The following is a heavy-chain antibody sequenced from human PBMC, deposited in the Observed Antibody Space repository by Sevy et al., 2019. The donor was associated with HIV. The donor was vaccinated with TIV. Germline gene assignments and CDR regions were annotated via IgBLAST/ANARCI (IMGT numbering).Heavy chain of an antibody. V-gene: IGHV3-30-3*01. CDR3: VRTAGLTGSYEY. Sequence: GGSLRLSCAASGFTFTNFPMHWVRQAPGRGLEWVAIISFNGNHEFYADSVKGRFTISRDNSKSTLYLQMNSLRRDDTAVYYCVRTAGLTGSYEYWGQGTQVTVSS. CDR1: GFTFTNFP. D-gene: IGHD3-9*01. CDR2: ISFNGNHE. J-gene: IGHJ4*02.